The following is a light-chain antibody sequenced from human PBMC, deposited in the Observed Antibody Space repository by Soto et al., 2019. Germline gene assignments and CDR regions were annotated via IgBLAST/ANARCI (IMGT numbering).Light chain of an antibody. J-gene: IGKJ1*01. CDR2: AAS. Sequence: IQLTQSPSSLSASVGDRVTITCRASQGISSYLAWYQQKPGKAHKLLIYAASTLQSGVPSRFSGSGSGTDFTLTIRSLQPEDFATYYCKQSYSTPWTFGQGTKVDIK. CDR3: KQSYSTPWT. CDR1: QGISSY. V-gene: IGKV1-39*01.